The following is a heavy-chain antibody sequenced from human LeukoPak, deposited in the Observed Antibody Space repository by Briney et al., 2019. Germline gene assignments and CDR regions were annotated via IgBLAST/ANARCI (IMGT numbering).Heavy chain of an antibody. D-gene: IGHD3-22*01. CDR1: GFTFSNYW. V-gene: IGHV3-74*01. CDR3: AKGRVGYYDSSGYYTA. CDR2: INSDGSST. Sequence: PGGSLRLSCEASGFTFSNYWMHWVRQIPGKGLVWVSHINSDGSSTSYADSVKGRLTISRDNSKNTLYLQMNSLRAEDTAVYYCAKGRVGYYDSSGYYTAWGQGTLVTVSS. J-gene: IGHJ4*02.